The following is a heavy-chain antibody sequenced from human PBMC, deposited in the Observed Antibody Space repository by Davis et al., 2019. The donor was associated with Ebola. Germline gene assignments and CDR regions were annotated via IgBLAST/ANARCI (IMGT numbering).Heavy chain of an antibody. V-gene: IGHV3-7*03. CDR1: GFTFSRYW. J-gene: IGHJ4*02. D-gene: IGHD3-22*01. Sequence: SLIISCAASGFTFSRYWMSWVRQAPGELLEWVANIKKDGSEKYYVDSVKGRFTISRDNAKNSLYLQMNSLRAEDTAVYYCARGAYYYDNSGYFSFDYWGQGTLVTVSS. CDR3: ARGAYYYDNSGYFSFDY. CDR2: IKKDGSEK.